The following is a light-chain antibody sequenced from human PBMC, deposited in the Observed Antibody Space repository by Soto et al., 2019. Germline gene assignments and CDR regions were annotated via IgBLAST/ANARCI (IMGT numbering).Light chain of an antibody. CDR3: QQYGSSPLT. V-gene: IGKV3-20*01. J-gene: IGKJ4*01. CDR1: QSVSSNY. CDR2: RAS. Sequence: EIVLTQSPGTLSLSPGERSTLSCRASQSVSSNYLAWYQQKPGQTPKVLIYRASTRATGIPDRFSGSGSGTDFTLTISRLEAEDFAVYYCQQYGSSPLTFGGGTTVDIK.